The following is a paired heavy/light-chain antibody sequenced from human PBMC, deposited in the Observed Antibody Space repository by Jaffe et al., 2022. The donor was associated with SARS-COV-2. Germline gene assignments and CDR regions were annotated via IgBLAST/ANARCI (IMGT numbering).Light chain of an antibody. CDR1: SSDVGGYNR. J-gene: IGLJ2*01. CDR2: EVT. Sequence: QSALTQPPSVSGSPGQSVTISCTGTSSDVGGYNRVSWFQQPPGTAPKLMIYEVTNRPSGVPDRFSGSKSGNTASLIISGLQAEDEADYYCSSYTSSRTLVFGGGTKLTVL. V-gene: IGLV2-18*02. CDR3: SSYTSSRTLV.
Heavy chain of an antibody. J-gene: IGHJ4*02. CDR2: IHYSGSA. CDR3: ARTDCSGPSCYIDY. V-gene: IGHV4-28*01. Sequence: QVQLQESGPGLVKPSDTLSLTCGVSGFSISSANWWGWIRQPPGKGLEWIGYIHYSGSAHYSPSLKSRVTMSVDTSQNQFSLKLYSVTAVDTAVYYCARTDCSGPSCYIDYWGQGTLVTVSS. D-gene: IGHD2-15*01. CDR1: GFSISSANW.